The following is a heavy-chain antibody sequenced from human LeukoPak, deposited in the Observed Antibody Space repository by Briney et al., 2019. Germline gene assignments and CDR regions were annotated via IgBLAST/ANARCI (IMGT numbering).Heavy chain of an antibody. CDR2: ISGSGGST. J-gene: IGHJ4*02. CDR3: AKTARSYGSGSYSSFDY. CDR1: GFTFSSYA. D-gene: IGHD3-10*01. V-gene: IGHV3-23*01. Sequence: GGSLRLSCAASGFTFSSYAMSWVRQAPGKGLEWVSAISGSGGSTYYADSVKGRFTISRDNSKNTLYLQMNSLRAEDTAVYYCAKTARSYGSGSYSSFDYWGQGTLVTVSS.